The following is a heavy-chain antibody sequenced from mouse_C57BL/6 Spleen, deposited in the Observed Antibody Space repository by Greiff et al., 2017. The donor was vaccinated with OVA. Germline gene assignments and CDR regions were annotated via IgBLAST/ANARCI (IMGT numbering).Heavy chain of an antibody. CDR1: GFNIKDDY. D-gene: IGHD1-1*01. CDR2: IDPENGDT. J-gene: IGHJ4*01. V-gene: IGHV14-4*01. CDR3: TTDYGSLYAMDY. Sequence: VQLKQSGAELVRPGASVKLSCTASGFNIKDDYMHWVKQRPEQGLEWIGWIDPENGDTEYASKFQGKATITADTSSNTAYLQLSSLTSEDTAVYYCTTDYGSLYAMDYWGQGTSVTVSS.